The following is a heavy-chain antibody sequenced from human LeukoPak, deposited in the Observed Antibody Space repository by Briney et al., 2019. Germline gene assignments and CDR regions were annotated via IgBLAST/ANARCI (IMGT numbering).Heavy chain of an antibody. Sequence: SETLSLTCTVSGGSISSYYWSWIRQPAGKGLEWIGRIYTSGSTNYNPSLKSRVTMSVDTSKNQFSLKLSSVTAADTAVYYCASRYCTNGVCYTAGDAFDIWGQGTMVTVSS. J-gene: IGHJ3*02. CDR2: IYTSGST. V-gene: IGHV4-4*07. CDR1: GGSISSYY. D-gene: IGHD2-8*01. CDR3: ASRYCTNGVCYTAGDAFDI.